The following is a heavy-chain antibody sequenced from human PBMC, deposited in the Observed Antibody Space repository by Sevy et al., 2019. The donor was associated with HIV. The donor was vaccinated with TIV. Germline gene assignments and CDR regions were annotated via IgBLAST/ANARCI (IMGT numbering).Heavy chain of an antibody. CDR3: AKDFTGYNGMDV. D-gene: IGHD3-9*01. V-gene: IGHV3-30*18. CDR1: GIIFTTSG. Sequence: AGESLKISCAVSGIIFTTSGMHWVRQAPGKGLEWVAVISYDGRNKFYGDSVKGRFTISRDNSKNILYLQMNSLRVEDTAVYYCAKDFTGYNGMDVWGQGTMVTVSS. J-gene: IGHJ6*02. CDR2: ISYDGRNK.